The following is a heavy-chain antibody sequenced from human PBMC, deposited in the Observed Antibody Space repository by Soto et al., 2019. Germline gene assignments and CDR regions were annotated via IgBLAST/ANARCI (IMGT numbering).Heavy chain of an antibody. D-gene: IGHD1-1*01. J-gene: IGHJ4*02. CDR1: GYSFTSYW. Sequence: GESLKISCKGSGYSFTSYWIGWVRQMPGKGLEWMGIIYPGDSDTRYSPSCQGQVTISADKSISTAYLQWSSLKASDPAMYYCARPGPRSNEGAGYWGQGTLVTVSS. CDR2: IYPGDSDT. V-gene: IGHV5-51*01. CDR3: ARPGPRSNEGAGY.